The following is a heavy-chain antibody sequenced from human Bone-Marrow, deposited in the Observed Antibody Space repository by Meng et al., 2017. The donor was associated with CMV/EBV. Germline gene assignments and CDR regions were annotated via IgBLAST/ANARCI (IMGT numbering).Heavy chain of an antibody. Sequence: GGSLRLSCAASGFSFSIYSMNWVRQAPGKGLEWVSSISSSSNYIYYADSVKGRFTISRDNAKNSLYLQMNSLRAEDTAVYYCAREGYCSTTTCYSQVSDYWGQGTLVTVSS. D-gene: IGHD2-2*01. CDR2: ISSSSNYI. V-gene: IGHV3-21*01. CDR3: AREGYCSTTTCYSQVSDY. CDR1: GFSFSIYS. J-gene: IGHJ4*02.